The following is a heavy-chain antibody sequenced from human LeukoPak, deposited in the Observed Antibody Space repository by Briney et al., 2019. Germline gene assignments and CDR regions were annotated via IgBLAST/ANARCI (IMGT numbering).Heavy chain of an antibody. CDR3: TTEWLYSGYDLEFFDY. D-gene: IGHD5-12*01. J-gene: IGHJ4*02. V-gene: IGHV3-15*01. CDR2: IKSKTDGGTT. Sequence: GGSLRLSCAASGFTFSSYWMNWVRQAPGKGLEWVGRIKSKTDGGTTDYAAPVKGRFTISRDGSKNTLYLQMNSLKTEDTAVYYCTTEWLYSGYDLEFFDYWGQGTLVTVSS. CDR1: GFTFSSYW.